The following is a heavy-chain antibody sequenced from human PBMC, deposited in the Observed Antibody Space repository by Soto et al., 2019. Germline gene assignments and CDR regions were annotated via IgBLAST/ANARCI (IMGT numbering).Heavy chain of an antibody. CDR1: GYNFPDYW. J-gene: IGHJ4*02. CDR2: IYLGDSDT. CDR3: ARGYDYLEYYFDY. D-gene: IGHD3-22*01. V-gene: IGHV5-51*01. Sequence: GESLKISCKGSGYNFPDYWIAWVRQTPGKGLECMGIIYLGDSDTRYNPSFQGQVAISAHKSITTVYLQWNSLKTSDTAIYYCARGYDYLEYYFDYWGQGTVVTVSS.